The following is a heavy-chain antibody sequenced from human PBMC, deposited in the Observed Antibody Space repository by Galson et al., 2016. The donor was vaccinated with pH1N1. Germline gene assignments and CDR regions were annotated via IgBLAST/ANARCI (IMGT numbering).Heavy chain of an antibody. CDR1: GFTFSSHA. J-gene: IGHJ6*03. CDR2: ISGSGGIT. V-gene: IGHV3-23*01. D-gene: IGHD2-15*01. CDR3: AKQGPILTGLPTFARNYYHYMDV. Sequence: ASGFTFSSHAMNWVRQAPGKGLEWVSIISGSGGITYYADSVKGRFTISRDNSKSTLSLQVNSLRAEDTAIYYCAKQGPILTGLPTFARNYYHYMDVWGKGTTVTVSS.